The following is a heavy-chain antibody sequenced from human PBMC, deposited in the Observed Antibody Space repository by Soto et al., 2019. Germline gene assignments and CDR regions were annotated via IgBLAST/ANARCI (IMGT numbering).Heavy chain of an antibody. D-gene: IGHD3-10*01. CDR1: GFTFSSYG. CDR2: ISGGGDNT. J-gene: IGHJ4*02. V-gene: IGHV3-33*08. Sequence: QVQLVESGGGVVQPGRSLRLSCAASGFTFSSYGMHWVRQAPGKGLEWVAVISGGGDNTYYADSVKGRFTISRDNSKNTLYLQMNSLRAEDTAVYYCAVRRIGSYFDSWGQGTLVTVSS. CDR3: AVRRIGSYFDS.